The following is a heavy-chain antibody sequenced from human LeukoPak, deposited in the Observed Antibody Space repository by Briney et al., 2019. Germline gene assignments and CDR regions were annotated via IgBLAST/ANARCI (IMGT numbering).Heavy chain of an antibody. CDR3: ATEIPMLSLFP. CDR2: FDPEDGKI. CDR1: GYTLTELS. D-gene: IGHD2-21*01. V-gene: IGHV1-24*01. Sequence: GASVKVSCKVSGYTLTELSMHWLRQTPGKGPEWMGGFDPEDGKIIYAQKFQGRVIMTEDTSTDTAYMELSSLRSEDTAVYYCATEIPMLSLFPWGQGPLVTVSS. J-gene: IGHJ5*02.